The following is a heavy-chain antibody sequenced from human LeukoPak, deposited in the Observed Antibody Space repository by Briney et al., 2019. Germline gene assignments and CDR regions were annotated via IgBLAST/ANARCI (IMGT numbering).Heavy chain of an antibody. V-gene: IGHV3-21*01. CDR1: GFTFSDYI. Sequence: GGSLRLSCAASGFTFSDYIMNWVRQAPGKGLEWLSYISSSSNYIYYADSVKGRFTISRDNAKNSLYLQMNSLRAEDTAVYYCARECMDTTMVDAFDIWGQGTMVTVSS. D-gene: IGHD5-18*01. CDR3: ARECMDTTMVDAFDI. J-gene: IGHJ3*02. CDR2: ISSSSNYI.